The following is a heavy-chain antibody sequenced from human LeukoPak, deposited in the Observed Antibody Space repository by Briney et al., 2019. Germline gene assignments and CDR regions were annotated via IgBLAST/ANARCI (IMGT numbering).Heavy chain of an antibody. Sequence: GGSLRLPCAASGFTLDDYGMRWVRHAPGKGLEWVSDINWYGGSTGYADSVKGRFTISRDNAKNSLYLQMNSLRDEDTDFYYCGRWVFVGGWIYFDYWGQGTLVTVSS. V-gene: IGHV3-20*04. CDR2: INWYGGST. D-gene: IGHD6-19*01. J-gene: IGHJ4*02. CDR1: GFTLDDYG. CDR3: GRWVFVGGWIYFDY.